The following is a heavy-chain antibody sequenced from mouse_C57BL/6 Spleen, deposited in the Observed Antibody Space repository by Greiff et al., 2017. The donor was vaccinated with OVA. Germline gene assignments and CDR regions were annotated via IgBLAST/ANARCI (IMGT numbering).Heavy chain of an antibody. CDR3: ARGEEITLFDY. D-gene: IGHD1-1*01. CDR1: GYSITSGYY. J-gene: IGHJ2*01. CDR2: ISYDGSN. Sequence: EVQLQQSGPGLVKPSQSLSLTCSVTGYSITSGYYWNWIRQFPGNKLEWMGYISYDGSNNYNPSLKNRISITRDTSKNQFFLKLNSVTTEDTATYYCARGEEITLFDYWGQGTTLTVSS. V-gene: IGHV3-6*01.